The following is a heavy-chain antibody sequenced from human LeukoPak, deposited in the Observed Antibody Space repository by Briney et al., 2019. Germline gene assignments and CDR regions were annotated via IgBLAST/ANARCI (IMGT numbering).Heavy chain of an antibody. Sequence: GGSLRLSCAASGFAFNTYSMNWVRQAPGKGLEWVSSISSSTTTIYYADSVRGRFTISRDNSKNTLYLQMNSLRAEDTAVYYCAKDRGIAVAGSFDYWGQGTLVTVSS. CDR2: ISSSTTTI. V-gene: IGHV3-48*01. D-gene: IGHD6-19*01. CDR3: AKDRGIAVAGSFDY. CDR1: GFAFNTYS. J-gene: IGHJ4*02.